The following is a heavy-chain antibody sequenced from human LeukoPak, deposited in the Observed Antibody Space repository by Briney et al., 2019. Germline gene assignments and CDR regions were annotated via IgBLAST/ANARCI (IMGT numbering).Heavy chain of an antibody. CDR1: GYTFSNYI. CDR3: ARGRYCVSGSCHNSGDYFDY. CDR2: INTNIGNP. J-gene: IGHJ4*02. D-gene: IGHD3-10*01. V-gene: IGHV7-4-1*02. Sequence: GASVKVSCKASGYTFSNYIMNWVRQAPGQGLEWMGWINTNIGNPTYAQGFTGRFVFSLDTSVSTAYLQISSLKAEDTAVYYCARGRYCVSGSCHNSGDYFDYWGQGTLVSVSS.